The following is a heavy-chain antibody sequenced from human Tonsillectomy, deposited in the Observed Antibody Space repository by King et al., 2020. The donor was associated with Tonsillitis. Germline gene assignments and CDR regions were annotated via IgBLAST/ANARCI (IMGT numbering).Heavy chain of an antibody. CDR3: ARVSKQWEGDWYFDL. CDR2: IGTAGGP. V-gene: IGHV3-13*05. Sequence: VQLVESGGGLVQPGGSLRLSCAASGFTFSSYDMHWVRQATGKGLEWVSAIGTAGGPYYPGSVKGRFTISRENAKNSLYLQMNSLRAGDTAVYYCARVSKQWEGDWYFDLWGRGTLVTVSS. CDR1: GFTFSSYD. D-gene: IGHD1-26*01. J-gene: IGHJ2*01.